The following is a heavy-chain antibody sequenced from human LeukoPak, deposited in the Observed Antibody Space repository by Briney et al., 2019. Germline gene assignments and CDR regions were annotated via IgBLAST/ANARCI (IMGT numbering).Heavy chain of an antibody. CDR1: GFTFDDYA. Sequence: GRSLRLSCAASGFTFDDYAMHWARQAPGKGLEWVSGISWNSGSIGYADSVKGRFTISRDNAKNSLYLQMNSLRAEDMALYYCAKDINYDSSGYFDYWGQGTLVTVSS. CDR3: AKDINYDSSGYFDY. D-gene: IGHD3-22*01. CDR2: ISWNSGSI. V-gene: IGHV3-9*03. J-gene: IGHJ4*02.